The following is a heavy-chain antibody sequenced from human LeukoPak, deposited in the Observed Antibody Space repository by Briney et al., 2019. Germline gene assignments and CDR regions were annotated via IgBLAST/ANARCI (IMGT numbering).Heavy chain of an antibody. D-gene: IGHD2-21*01. V-gene: IGHV3-30*02. Sequence: GGSLRLSCAASGFTFSGYGMHWVRQAPGKGLEWVAFIRNDGSNKYYAGSMKGRFTISRDNSMNTLYLQINSLRTEDLAIYYCTKDGNLTGYSHDCWGQGTLVTVSS. J-gene: IGHJ4*02. CDR1: GFTFSGYG. CDR2: IRNDGSNK. CDR3: TKDGNLTGYSHDC.